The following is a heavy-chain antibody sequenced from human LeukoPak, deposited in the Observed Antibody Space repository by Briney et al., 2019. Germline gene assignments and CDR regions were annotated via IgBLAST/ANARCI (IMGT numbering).Heavy chain of an antibody. J-gene: IGHJ5*02. D-gene: IGHD2-15*01. CDR1: GGTFSSYA. CDR3: ARTIVVVVAANINWFDP. Sequence: SVKVSCKASGGTFSSYAISWVRQAPGQGLEWMGGIIPIFGTANYAQKFQGRVTITADESTSTAYMELNSLRSEDTAVYYCARTIVVVVAANINWFDPWGQGTLVTVSS. V-gene: IGHV1-69*13. CDR2: IIPIFGTA.